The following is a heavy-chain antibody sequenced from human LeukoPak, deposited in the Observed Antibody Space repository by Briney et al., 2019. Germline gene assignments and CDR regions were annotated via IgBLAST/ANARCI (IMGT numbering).Heavy chain of an antibody. Sequence: GGSLRLSCTASGFTFGDYAMSWVRQAPGKGLEWVGSIRSKAYGGTTEYAASVKGRFTISRDDSKSIAYLQMNSLKTEDTAVYYCTRARSSGYYYGRGYFDYWGQGTLVTVSS. D-gene: IGHD3-22*01. J-gene: IGHJ4*02. V-gene: IGHV3-49*04. CDR1: GFTFGDYA. CDR3: TRARSSGYYYGRGYFDY. CDR2: IRSKAYGGTT.